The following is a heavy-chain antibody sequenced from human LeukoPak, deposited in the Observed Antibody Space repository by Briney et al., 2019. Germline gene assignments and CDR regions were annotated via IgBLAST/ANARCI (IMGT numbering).Heavy chain of an antibody. Sequence: PSETLSLTCTVSGGSISSYHWHWIRQPPGKGLEWIGCIYDSGTTSYNPSLKSRVTISGDTSKNQFSLKLSSVTAADTAVYFCARTGQQLAFASWGQGTLVTISS. CDR3: ARTGQQLAFAS. J-gene: IGHJ5*01. D-gene: IGHD6-13*01. V-gene: IGHV4-59*01. CDR1: GGSISSYH. CDR2: IYDSGTT.